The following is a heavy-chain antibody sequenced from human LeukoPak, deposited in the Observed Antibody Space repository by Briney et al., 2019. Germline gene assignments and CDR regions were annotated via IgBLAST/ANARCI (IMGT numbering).Heavy chain of an antibody. CDR1: GGSFSGYY. J-gene: IGHJ3*02. Sequence: SGTLSLTCAVYGGSFSGYYWSWIRQPPGKGLEWIGEINHSGSTNYNPSLKSRVTISVDTSKNQFSLKLSSVTAADTAVYYCARGTRLLWFGTDAFDIWGQGTMVTVSS. V-gene: IGHV4-34*01. CDR2: INHSGST. CDR3: ARGTRLLWFGTDAFDI. D-gene: IGHD3-10*01.